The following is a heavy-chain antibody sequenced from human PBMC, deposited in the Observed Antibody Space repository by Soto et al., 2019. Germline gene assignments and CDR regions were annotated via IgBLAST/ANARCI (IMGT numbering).Heavy chain of an antibody. J-gene: IGHJ4*02. V-gene: IGHV4-31*03. D-gene: IGHD3-9*01. Sequence: SETLSLTCTVSGGSISSGGYYWSWIRQHPGKGLEWIGYIYYSGSTYYNPSLKSRVTISVDTSKNQFSLKLSSVTAADTAVYYCARVRVDFDWLLAVDFDYWGQGTLVTVSS. CDR1: GGSISSGGYY. CDR3: ARVRVDFDWLLAVDFDY. CDR2: IYYSGST.